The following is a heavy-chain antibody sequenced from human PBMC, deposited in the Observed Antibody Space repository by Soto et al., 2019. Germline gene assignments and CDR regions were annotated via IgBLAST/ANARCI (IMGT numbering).Heavy chain of an antibody. Sequence: ASVKVSCKASGYTFTSYGISWVRQAPGQGLEWMGWISAYNGNTNYAQKLQGRVTMTTDTSTSTAYMELRSLRSDDTAVYYCARSPHNYYYYGMDVWGQGTTVTVSS. V-gene: IGHV1-18*01. CDR3: ARSPHNYYYYGMDV. J-gene: IGHJ6*02. CDR2: ISAYNGNT. CDR1: GYTFTSYG.